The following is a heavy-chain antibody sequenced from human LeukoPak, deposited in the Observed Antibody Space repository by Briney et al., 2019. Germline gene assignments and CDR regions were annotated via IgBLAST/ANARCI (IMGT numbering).Heavy chain of an antibody. Sequence: GASVKVSCKTSGYTFTSYYMHWVRQAPGQGLEWMGIINPSGGSTSYAQKFQGRVTMTRDMSTSTVYMELSSLRSEDTAVYYCARIQLWDRGAFDYWGQGTLVTVS. CDR1: GYTFTSYY. J-gene: IGHJ4*02. CDR3: ARIQLWDRGAFDY. CDR2: INPSGGST. V-gene: IGHV1-46*01. D-gene: IGHD5-18*01.